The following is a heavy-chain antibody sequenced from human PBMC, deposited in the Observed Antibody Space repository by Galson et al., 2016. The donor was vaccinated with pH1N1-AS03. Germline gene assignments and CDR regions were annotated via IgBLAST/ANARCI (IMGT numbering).Heavy chain of an antibody. CDR1: GYTFTSYA. J-gene: IGHJ6*02. V-gene: IGHV1-3*01. D-gene: IGHD5-12*01. CDR2: INAGNGNT. CDR3: ARDRGSGYDLFDYYYGMDV. Sequence: SVKVSCKASGYTFTSYAMHWVRQAPGQRLEWMGWINAGNGNTKYPQKFQGRVTITRDTSASTAYMELSSLRSEDTAVHYCARDRGSGYDLFDYYYGMDVWGQGTTVTVSS.